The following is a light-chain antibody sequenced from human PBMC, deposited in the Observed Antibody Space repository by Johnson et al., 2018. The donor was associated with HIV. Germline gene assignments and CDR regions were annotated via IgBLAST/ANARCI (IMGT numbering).Light chain of an antibody. CDR1: YSNIGRNY. Sequence: QSVLTQPPSVSAAPGQKVTISCSGSYSNIGRNYVSWYQQLPGTAPKLLIYQNTWRPSWIPDRFSGSTSGASATLAITGLQTGDEADYYCGTWDNSLKAEVFGTGTKVTVL. CDR2: QNT. V-gene: IGLV1-51*02. J-gene: IGLJ1*01. CDR3: GTWDNSLKAEV.